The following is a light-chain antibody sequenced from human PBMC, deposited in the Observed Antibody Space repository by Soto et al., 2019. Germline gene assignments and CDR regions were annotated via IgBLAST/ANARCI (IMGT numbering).Light chain of an antibody. Sequence: IQMTQSPSTLSASVGDRVTITCRASQSISSWLAWYQQKPGKAPKLLIYDASSLESGVPSRFSGSGSGTDFTLTISSLQPEDFATYYCQQSYSTPPNTFGQGTRLEIK. J-gene: IGKJ5*01. CDR2: DAS. CDR1: QSISSW. CDR3: QQSYSTPPNT. V-gene: IGKV1-39*01.